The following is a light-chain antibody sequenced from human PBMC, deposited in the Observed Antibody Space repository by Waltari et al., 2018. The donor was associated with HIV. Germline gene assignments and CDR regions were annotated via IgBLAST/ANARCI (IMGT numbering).Light chain of an antibody. CDR2: DAS. V-gene: IGKV3-11*01. Sequence: EIVLTQSPATLSLSPGERATISCRARPSVSSYLAWYQQKPGQAPRLLIYDASNSATGIPSRFRGSGSGTDFTLTISSLEPEDFAVYYCQQRSNWPPTFGGGTKVEIK. J-gene: IGKJ4*01. CDR3: QQRSNWPPT. CDR1: PSVSSY.